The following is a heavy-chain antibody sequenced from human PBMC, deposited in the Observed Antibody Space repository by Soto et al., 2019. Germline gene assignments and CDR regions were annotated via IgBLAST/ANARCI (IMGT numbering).Heavy chain of an antibody. Sequence: QVPLVQSGAEVKQPGASVKVSCKASGYTFTSYGVSWVRQAPGQGLEWMGWISAYNGNTKYAQKLQGRVTMTTDTSANTAYMDLRSLRSDDTAVYYCARDSPPVDYWGQGTLVTVSS. J-gene: IGHJ4*02. V-gene: IGHV1-18*01. CDR3: ARDSPPVDY. CDR2: ISAYNGNT. CDR1: GYTFTSYG.